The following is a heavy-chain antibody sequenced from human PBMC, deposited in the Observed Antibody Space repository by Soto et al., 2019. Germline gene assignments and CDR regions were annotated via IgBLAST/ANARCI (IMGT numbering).Heavy chain of an antibody. CDR2: IYPDESYT. D-gene: IGHD5-12*01. J-gene: IGHJ6*02. V-gene: IGHV5-51*01. CDR1: GYSFTKYW. CDR3: VRMGFSGGGYLSYYYYGMDI. Sequence: PGESLKISCKGSGYSFTKYWIGWVRQMPGKGMVWMAFIYPDESYTRYSPSFQGQVTISADKSISTAYLQRSSLKASDTAMYYCVRMGFSGGGYLSYYYYGMDIWGQGTTVTVS.